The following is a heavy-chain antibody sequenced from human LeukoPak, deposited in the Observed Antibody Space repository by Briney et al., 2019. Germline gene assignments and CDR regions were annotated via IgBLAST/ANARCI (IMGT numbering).Heavy chain of an antibody. D-gene: IGHD5-24*01. CDR2: IYSGGST. J-gene: IGHJ4*02. V-gene: IGHV3-53*01. CDR1: GFTVSSNY. Sequence: WGSLRLSCAASGFTVSSNYMSWVRQAPGKGLEWVSVIYSGGSTYYADSVKGRFTISRDNSKNTLYLQMNSLRAEDTAVYYCARSRDGYNWGLSYWGQGTLVTVSS. CDR3: ARSRDGYNWGLSY.